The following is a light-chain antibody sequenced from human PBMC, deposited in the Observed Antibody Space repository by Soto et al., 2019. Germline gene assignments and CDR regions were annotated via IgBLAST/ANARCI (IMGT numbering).Light chain of an antibody. V-gene: IGLV2-14*01. CDR3: CSYTSSNTEV. Sequence: QAVVTQPASVSGSPGQSIAISCTGTTSDVGGYDYVSWYQQHPGKAPKLLIYDVNNRPSGVSDRFSGSKSGNTASLTISGLQAEDEADYYCCSYTSSNTEVFGGGTKLTVL. CDR2: DVN. J-gene: IGLJ2*01. CDR1: TSDVGGYDY.